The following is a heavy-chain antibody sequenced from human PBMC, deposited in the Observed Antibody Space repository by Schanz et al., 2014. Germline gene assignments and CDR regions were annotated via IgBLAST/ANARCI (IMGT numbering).Heavy chain of an antibody. CDR1: GFTFSSYS. J-gene: IGHJ4*02. CDR2: IRFDGSSE. V-gene: IGHV3-30*02. Sequence: QVQLVESGGGVVQPGGYLRLSCAASGFTFSSYSMHWVRQAPGKGLDWVAFIRFDGSSEYYADSVRGRFTISRDDSKNTLYLQMNSLRPEDTAVYYCVKEDRNHRSDYVYWGRGTLVTVSS. CDR3: VKEDRNHRSDYVY. D-gene: IGHD3-10*01.